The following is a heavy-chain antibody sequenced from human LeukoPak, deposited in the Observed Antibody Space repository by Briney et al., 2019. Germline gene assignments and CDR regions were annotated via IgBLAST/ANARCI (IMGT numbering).Heavy chain of an antibody. V-gene: IGHV4-59*01. Sequence: PSETLSLTCTVSGGSISPYYWTWIAQPPGKGLECFGFIYYTGSTNYNPSLKSRVTISADTSKNQFSLRLTSVTAADTAVYYCARAGSSWSTGYYFDYWGQGTLVTVSS. CDR3: ARAGSSWSTGYYFDY. CDR2: IYYTGST. J-gene: IGHJ4*02. CDR1: GGSISPYY. D-gene: IGHD6-13*01.